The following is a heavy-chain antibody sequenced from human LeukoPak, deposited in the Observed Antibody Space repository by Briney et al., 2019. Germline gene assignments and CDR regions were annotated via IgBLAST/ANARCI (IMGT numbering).Heavy chain of an antibody. J-gene: IGHJ6*02. CDR1: GYTFTSYG. D-gene: IGHD2-2*01. CDR2: ISAYNGNT. V-gene: IGHV1-18*01. CDR3: ARADCSSTSCYFGRDCYYGMDV. Sequence: ASVKVSCKASGYTFTSYGISWVRQAPGQGLEWMGWISAYNGNTNYAQKLQGRVTMTTDTSTSTAYMELRSLRSDDTAVYYCARADCSSTSCYFGRDCYYGMDVWGQGTTVTVSS.